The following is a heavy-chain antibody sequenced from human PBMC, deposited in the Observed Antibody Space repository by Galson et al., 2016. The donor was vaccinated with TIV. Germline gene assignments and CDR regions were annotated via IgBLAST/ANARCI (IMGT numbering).Heavy chain of an antibody. J-gene: IGHJ6*02. D-gene: IGHD1-20*01. CDR3: ASTVTGTRYYAMDV. CDR1: GFSVSSNY. CDR2: IYSGGNT. V-gene: IGHV3-53*01. Sequence: SLRLSCAASGFSVSSNYMTWVRQAPGKGLECVSVIYSGGNTYYADSVKGRFTISRDNSKSSLYLQMNSLRAEDTAVYYCASTVTGTRYYAMDVWGQGTAVTVAS.